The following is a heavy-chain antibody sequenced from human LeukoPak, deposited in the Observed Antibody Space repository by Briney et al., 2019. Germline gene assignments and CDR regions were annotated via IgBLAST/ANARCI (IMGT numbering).Heavy chain of an antibody. V-gene: IGHV3-48*02. D-gene: IGHD1-26*01. Sequence: PGGSLRLSCAASGFLFSIFDMNWVRQAPGKGLEWVSFISGGGSTIYYADSVKGRFTISRDNAKNSLYLQMNSLRDDDTAVYYCARKLVGAAGAAFNIWGQGTMVTVSS. CDR1: GFLFSIFD. CDR2: ISGGGSTI. CDR3: ARKLVGAAGAAFNI. J-gene: IGHJ3*02.